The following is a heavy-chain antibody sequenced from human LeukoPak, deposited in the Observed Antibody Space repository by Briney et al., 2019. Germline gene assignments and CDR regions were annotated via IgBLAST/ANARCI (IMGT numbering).Heavy chain of an antibody. J-gene: IGHJ4*02. CDR1: GFTFSSYS. V-gene: IGHV3-21*01. D-gene: IGHD3-9*01. Sequence: GGSLRLSCAASGFTFSSYSMNWVRQAPGKGLEWVPSISSSSSYIYYADSVKGRFTISRDNAKNSLYLQMNSLRAEDTAVYYCVPDNTFDWLLFHKSYYFDYWGQGTLVTVSS. CDR2: ISSSSSYI. CDR3: VPDNTFDWLLFHKSYYFDY.